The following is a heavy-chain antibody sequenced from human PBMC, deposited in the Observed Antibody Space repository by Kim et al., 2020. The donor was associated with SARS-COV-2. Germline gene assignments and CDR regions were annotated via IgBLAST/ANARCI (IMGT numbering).Heavy chain of an antibody. CDR3: ARHKDSSGYSNYFDS. J-gene: IGHJ4*02. Sequence: PSFQGQVTISADKSINTAYLQWSSLKASDSAMYYCARHKDSSGYSNYFDSWGQGTLVTVSS. D-gene: IGHD3-22*01. V-gene: IGHV5-51*01.